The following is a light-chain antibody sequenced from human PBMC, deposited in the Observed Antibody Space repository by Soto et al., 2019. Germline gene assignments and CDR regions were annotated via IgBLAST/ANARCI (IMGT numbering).Light chain of an antibody. J-gene: IGKJ1*01. V-gene: IGKV1-9*01. Sequence: IHLTHSPSVLSASVLDTVTITFLASQALSNYLAWYQQKPGKAPELLIYAASTLQSGVPSRFSGSGSGTDFTLTISCLQSEDFATYYCQQYYSFPWTFGQGTKVDIK. CDR1: QALSNY. CDR2: AAS. CDR3: QQYYSFPWT.